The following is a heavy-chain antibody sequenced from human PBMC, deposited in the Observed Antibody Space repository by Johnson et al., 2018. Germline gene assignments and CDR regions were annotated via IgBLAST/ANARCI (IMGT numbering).Heavy chain of an antibody. D-gene: IGHD3-22*01. J-gene: IGHJ1*01. V-gene: IGHV3-9*01. CDR3: AKDRGSSGYPEDFQH. Sequence: VESGRSLRLSCAASGFTFDDYAMHWVRQAPGKGLEWVSGISWNSGSIGYADSVKGRFTIARDNAKNSLYLQMNSLRGEDTALYYCAKDRGSSGYPEDFQHWGQGTLVTVSS. CDR2: ISWNSGSI. CDR1: GFTFDDYA.